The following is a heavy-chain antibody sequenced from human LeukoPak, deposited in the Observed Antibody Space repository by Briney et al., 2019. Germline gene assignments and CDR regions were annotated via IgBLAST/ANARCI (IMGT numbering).Heavy chain of an antibody. V-gene: IGHV3-23*01. J-gene: IGHJ4*02. Sequence: GGSLRLSCAASEFTFSSYAMSWVRQPPGKGLEWVSTISGSGGGTYYADSVKGRFTISRDNSKNTLYLQMNSLRPEDTAVYYCAGYFCSGGSCYRYFDYWGQGTLVTVSS. D-gene: IGHD2-15*01. CDR3: AGYFCSGGSCYRYFDY. CDR1: EFTFSSYA. CDR2: ISGSGGGT.